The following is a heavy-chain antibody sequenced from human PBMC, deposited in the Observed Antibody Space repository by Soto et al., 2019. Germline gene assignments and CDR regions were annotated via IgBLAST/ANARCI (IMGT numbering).Heavy chain of an antibody. Sequence: QVQLVQSGAEVKKPGSSVRVSCKASGGITWVRQAPGHGLEWMGGFMPLFGTADYAQRFQGRVTITADELTTTSYMELRSLRSEDTAVYYCAKRAYCGGDCFAFDVWGQGTSVTVSS. D-gene: IGHD2-21*02. J-gene: IGHJ3*01. CDR2: FMPLFGTA. V-gene: IGHV1-69*01. CDR1: GG. CDR3: AKRAYCGGDCFAFDV.